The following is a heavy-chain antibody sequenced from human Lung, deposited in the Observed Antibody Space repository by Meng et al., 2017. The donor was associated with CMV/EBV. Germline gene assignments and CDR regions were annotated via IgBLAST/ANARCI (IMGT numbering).Heavy chain of an antibody. D-gene: IGHD3-10*01. CDR2: MSYDRSQT. CDR1: GFTCSDYG. V-gene: IGHV3-30*03. Sequence: SCTGSGFTCSDYGMHWVRQAPGKGLEWVAVMSYDRSQTYYADSVKGRFTISRDNSKNTLVLQMDRLRADDTAMYYCARDHGGDWYFDLWGRGTLVTVSS. CDR3: ARDHGGDWYFDL. J-gene: IGHJ2*01.